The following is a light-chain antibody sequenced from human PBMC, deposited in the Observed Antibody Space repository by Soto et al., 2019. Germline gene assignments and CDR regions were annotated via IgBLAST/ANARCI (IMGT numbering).Light chain of an antibody. J-gene: IGLJ1*01. CDR2: EVN. Sequence: QSVLTQPPSASGSPGQSVAISCTGTSSGVGGYNYVSWYQQHPGKAPKLMIYEVNKRPSGVPDRFSGSKSGNTAPLTVSGLQAEDEADYYCSSYAGSSNVFVTGTKVTVL. CDR1: SSGVGGYNY. CDR3: SSYAGSSNV. V-gene: IGLV2-8*01.